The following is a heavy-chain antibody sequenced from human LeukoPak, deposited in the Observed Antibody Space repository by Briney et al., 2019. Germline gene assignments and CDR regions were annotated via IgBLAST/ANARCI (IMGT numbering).Heavy chain of an antibody. Sequence: SETLSLTCTVSGGSISSYYWSWIRQPPGKGLEWIGYIYTSGSTNYNPSLKSRVTISVDTSKNQFSLKLSSVTAADTAVYYCARRNLDGYNYYFDYWGQGTLVTVSS. CDR1: GGSISSYY. D-gene: IGHD5-24*01. V-gene: IGHV4-4*09. CDR2: IYTSGST. CDR3: ARRNLDGYNYYFDY. J-gene: IGHJ4*02.